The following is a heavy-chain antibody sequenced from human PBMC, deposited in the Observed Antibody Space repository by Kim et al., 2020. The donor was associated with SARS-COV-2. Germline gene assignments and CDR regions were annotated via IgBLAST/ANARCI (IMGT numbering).Heavy chain of an antibody. J-gene: IGHJ4*02. V-gene: IGHV3-21*06. Sequence: GGSLRLSFAASGFTFSTYLMPCVRHAPGKLLEWVSSIILDRHSIFYANSVTCRFTLSIDNAQTSLYLQMNSLRGEDTAVYYCTTRFIGAPLDYWGQGALVTVSA. D-gene: IGHD1-1*01. CDR1: GFTFSTYL. CDR3: TTRFIGAPLDY. CDR2: IILDRHSI.